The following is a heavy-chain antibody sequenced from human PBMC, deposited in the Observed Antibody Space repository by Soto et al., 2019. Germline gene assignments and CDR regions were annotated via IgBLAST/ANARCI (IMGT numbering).Heavy chain of an antibody. CDR2: ISYSGIT. CDR1: GDSIRSGDYY. CDR3: ARGIENWFDS. V-gene: IGHV4-31*03. Sequence: PSETLSLTCTVSGDSIRSGDYYWGWIRQHPGRGLEWIGYISYSGITYYNPSLKSRVTLSLDTSKNPFSLELSSVTAADTAVYYCARGIENWFDSWSQGTLV. J-gene: IGHJ5*01.